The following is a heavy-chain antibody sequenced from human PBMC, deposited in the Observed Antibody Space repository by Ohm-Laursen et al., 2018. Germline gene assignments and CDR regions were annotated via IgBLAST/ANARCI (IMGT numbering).Heavy chain of an antibody. Sequence: GTLSLTCTVSGGSISSYYWSWIRQPPGKGLEWIGYIYYSGSTNYNPSPKSRVTISVDTSKNQFSLKLSSVTAADTAVYYCARMRGSYPDYWGQGTLVTVSS. CDR3: ARMRGSYPDY. V-gene: IGHV4-59*01. J-gene: IGHJ4*02. CDR1: GGSISSYY. CDR2: IYYSGST. D-gene: IGHD1-26*01.